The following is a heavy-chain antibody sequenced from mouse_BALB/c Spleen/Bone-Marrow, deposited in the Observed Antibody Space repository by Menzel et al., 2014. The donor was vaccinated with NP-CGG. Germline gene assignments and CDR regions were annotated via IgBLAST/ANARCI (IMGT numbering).Heavy chain of an antibody. V-gene: IGHV1S22*01. CDR3: TLRWSYYAMDY. Sequence: LQQSGSELVRPGASVKLSSKASGYTFTSYWMHWVKQRPGQGLEWIGNIYPGSGSTNYDEKFKSKATLTVDTSSSTAYMQLSSLTSEDSAVYYCTLRWSYYAMDYWGQGTSVTVSS. CDR2: IYPGSGST. J-gene: IGHJ4*01. CDR1: GYTFTSYW. D-gene: IGHD2-3*01.